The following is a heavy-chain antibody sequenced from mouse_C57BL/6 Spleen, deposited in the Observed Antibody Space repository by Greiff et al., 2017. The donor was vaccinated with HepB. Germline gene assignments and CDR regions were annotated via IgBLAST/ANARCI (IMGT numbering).Heavy chain of an antibody. CDR2: IDPSDSET. Sequence: QVQLKQPGAELVRPGSSVKLSCKASGYTFTSYWMHWVKQRPIQGLEWIGNIDPSDSETHYNQKFKDKATLTVDKSSSTAYMQLSSLTSEDSAVYYCARLSGGYYFDYWGQGTTLTVSS. J-gene: IGHJ2*01. D-gene: IGHD1-3*01. CDR3: ARLSGGYYFDY. V-gene: IGHV1-52*01. CDR1: GYTFTSYW.